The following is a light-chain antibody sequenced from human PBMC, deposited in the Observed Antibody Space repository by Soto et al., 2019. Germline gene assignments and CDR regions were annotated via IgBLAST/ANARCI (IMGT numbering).Light chain of an antibody. V-gene: IGLV1-40*01. J-gene: IGLJ2*01. CDR2: GNS. Sequence: QLVLTQPPSVSGAPGQRVTISCTGSSSNIGAGYDVHWYQQLPGTAPKLLIYGNSNRPSGVPDRFSGSKSGTSASLAITGXXXXXEADYYCQSYDSSLSGYVVXGGGTKVTVL. CDR3: QSYDSSLSGYVV. CDR1: SSNIGAGYD.